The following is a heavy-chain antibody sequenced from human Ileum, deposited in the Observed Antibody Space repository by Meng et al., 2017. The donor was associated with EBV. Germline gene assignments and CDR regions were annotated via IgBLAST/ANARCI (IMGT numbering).Heavy chain of an antibody. J-gene: IGHJ4*02. Sequence: DVHLVGSGGGFVKAWVSLRLSCAASGVTFSNAWMTWVRQAPGKGLEWVGRIKSTTDGGTTDYAAPVKGRFTISRDDSKNTLFLQMDSLKTEDTAVYYCEGWRYWGQGTLVTVSS. CDR3: EGWRY. CDR1: GVTFSNAW. D-gene: IGHD2-15*01. V-gene: IGHV3-15*01. CDR2: IKSTTDGGTT.